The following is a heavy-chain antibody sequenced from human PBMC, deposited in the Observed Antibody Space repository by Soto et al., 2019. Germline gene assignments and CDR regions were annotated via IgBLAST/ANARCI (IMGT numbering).Heavy chain of an antibody. D-gene: IGHD3-10*01. CDR1: GFTFSRFA. J-gene: IGHJ6*02. V-gene: IGHV3-30*04. Sequence: QVRLVESGGGVVQPGRSLRLSCAASGFTFSRFAMHWVRQAPGKGLEWVAVISDDGRKKNYVDSVKGRLTISRDNSKNTLYLQVNSLGIEDTAVYYCAREDYSGSGSLKYGMDVWGHGTTVIVSS. CDR2: ISDDGRKK. CDR3: AREDYSGSGSLKYGMDV.